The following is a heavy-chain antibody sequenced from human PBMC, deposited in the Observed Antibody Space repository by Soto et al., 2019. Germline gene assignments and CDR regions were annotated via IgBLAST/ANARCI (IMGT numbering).Heavy chain of an antibody. CDR1: GGSISSYY. V-gene: IGHV4-59*01. CDR3: ARVNTIFGVVMNDY. D-gene: IGHD3-3*01. J-gene: IGHJ4*02. CDR2: IYYSGST. Sequence: SETLSLTCTVSGGSISSYYWSWIRQPPGKGLEWIGYIYYSGSTNYNPSLKSRVTISVDTSKNQFSLKLSSVTAADTAVYYCARVNTIFGVVMNDYWGQGTLVTVSS.